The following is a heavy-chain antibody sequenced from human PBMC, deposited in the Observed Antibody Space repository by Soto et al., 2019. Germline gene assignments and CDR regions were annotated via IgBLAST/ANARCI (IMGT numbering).Heavy chain of an antibody. Sequence: SETLSLTCTVSGGSISSDSYYWSWIRQPPGKGLEWIGYIYYSGSTNYNPSLKSRVTISVDTSKNQFSLKLSSVTAADTAVYYCARHPLPYYDILTGYYSTDYYFDYWGQGTLVTVSS. CDR2: IYYSGST. CDR1: GGSISSDSYY. CDR3: ARHPLPYYDILTGYYSTDYYFDY. J-gene: IGHJ4*02. D-gene: IGHD3-9*01. V-gene: IGHV4-61*01.